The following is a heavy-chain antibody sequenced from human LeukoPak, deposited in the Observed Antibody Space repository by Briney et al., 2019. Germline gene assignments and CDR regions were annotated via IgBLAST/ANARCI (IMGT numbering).Heavy chain of an antibody. J-gene: IGHJ6*04. D-gene: IGHD3-3*01. Sequence: SETLSLTCTVSGGSISSYYWSWIRQPPGKGLEWIGYIYYSGSTNYNPSLKSRVTISVDTSKNQFSLKLSSVTAADTAVYYCARDKVEYYDFWSGYGDVWGKGTTVTVSS. CDR1: GGSISSYY. V-gene: IGHV4-59*12. CDR2: IYYSGST. CDR3: ARDKVEYYDFWSGYGDV.